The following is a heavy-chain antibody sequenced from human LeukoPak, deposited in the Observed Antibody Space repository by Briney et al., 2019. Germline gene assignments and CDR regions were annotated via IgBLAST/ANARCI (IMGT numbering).Heavy chain of an antibody. D-gene: IGHD6-13*01. CDR2: IIPIFGTA. V-gene: IGHV1-69*05. CDR3: ARGNIAAARTPRGYYYYYMDV. Sequence: SVKVSCRASGGTFSSYAISWVRQAPGQGLEWMGRIIPIFGTANYAQKFQGRVTITTDEFTSTAYMELSSLRSEDTAVYYCARGNIAAARTPRGYYYYYMDVWGKGTTVTVSS. J-gene: IGHJ6*03. CDR1: GGTFSSYA.